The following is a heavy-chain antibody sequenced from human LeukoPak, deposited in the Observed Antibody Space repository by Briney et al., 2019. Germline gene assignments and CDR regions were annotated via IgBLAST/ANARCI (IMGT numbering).Heavy chain of an antibody. CDR3: ASPKGI. V-gene: IGHV3-9*01. Sequence: GGSLRLSCAASGFTFDDYAMHWVRQAPGKGLEWVSGISWNSGSIGYADSVKGRFTISRDNAKNSLYLQMNSLRAEDTALYYCASPKGIWGQGTLVTVSS. CDR1: GFTFDDYA. CDR2: ISWNSGSI. J-gene: IGHJ4*02.